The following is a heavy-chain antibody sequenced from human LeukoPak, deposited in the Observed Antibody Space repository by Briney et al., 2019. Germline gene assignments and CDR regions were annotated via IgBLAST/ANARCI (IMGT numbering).Heavy chain of an antibody. CDR1: GFTFSSYA. CDR3: ARDPIQGAPDYFDF. D-gene: IGHD1-14*01. Sequence: PGGSLRLSCAASGFTFSSYAMHWVRQAPGKGPEWVAVISHDGNTKYYADSVKGRVTTSRDNFKNMLYLQLSTLRVEDTAMYYCARDPIQGAPDYFDFWGQGTLVTVSS. CDR2: ISHDGNTK. V-gene: IGHV3-30-3*01. J-gene: IGHJ4*02.